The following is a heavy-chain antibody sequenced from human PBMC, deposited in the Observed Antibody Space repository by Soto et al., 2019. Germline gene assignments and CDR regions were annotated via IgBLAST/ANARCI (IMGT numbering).Heavy chain of an antibody. Sequence: PSETLSLTCTVSGGSISSYYWSWIRRPPGKGLEWIGYIYYSGSTNYNPSLKSRVTISVDTSKNQFSLKLSSVTAADTAVYYCTTVTNYYFDYWGQGTLVTVSS. CDR2: IYYSGST. CDR3: TTVTNYYFDY. D-gene: IGHD4-17*01. V-gene: IGHV4-59*01. CDR1: GGSISSYY. J-gene: IGHJ4*02.